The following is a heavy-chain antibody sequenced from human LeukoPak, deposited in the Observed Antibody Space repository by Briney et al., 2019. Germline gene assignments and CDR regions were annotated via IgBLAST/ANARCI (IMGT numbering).Heavy chain of an antibody. CDR1: GGSISSSSYY. D-gene: IGHD3-3*01. Sequence: SETLSLTCTVSGGSISSSSYYWGWIRQPPGKGLEWIGSIYYSGSTYYNPSLKSRVTISVDTSKNQFSLKLSSVTAADTAVYYCARDGRGAHYDFWSGKNWFDPWGQGTLVTVSS. CDR3: ARDGRGAHYDFWSGKNWFDP. V-gene: IGHV4-39*07. CDR2: IYYSGST. J-gene: IGHJ5*02.